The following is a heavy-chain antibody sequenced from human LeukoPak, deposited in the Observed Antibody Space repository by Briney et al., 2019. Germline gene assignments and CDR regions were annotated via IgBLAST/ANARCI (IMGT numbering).Heavy chain of an antibody. CDR2: INPNSGGT. CDR1: GYAFTGYY. D-gene: IGHD6-19*01. V-gene: IGHV1-2*02. Sequence: ASVKVSCKASGYAFTGYYMHWVRQAPGQGLEWMGWINPNSGGTNYAQKFQGRVTMTRDTSISTAYMELSRLRSDDTAVYYCARAEQWLVPHFDYWGQGTLVTVSS. J-gene: IGHJ4*02. CDR3: ARAEQWLVPHFDY.